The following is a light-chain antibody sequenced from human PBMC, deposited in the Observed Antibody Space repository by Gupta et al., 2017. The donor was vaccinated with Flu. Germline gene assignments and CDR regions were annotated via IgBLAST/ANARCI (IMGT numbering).Light chain of an antibody. V-gene: IGLV1-40*01. Sequence: VLTQPLLVAGAPGQRLTISCTGSSTNSGAGYDVHWYQQLPGAAPKLLIYGNAFQPSGVPDRFSVSKSGASASLAITELQPDYEDDYYCQSYDSSLSGSVFGGGTKLTVL. CDR1: STNSGAGYD. CDR2: GNA. J-gene: IGLJ3*02. CDR3: QSYDSSLSGSV.